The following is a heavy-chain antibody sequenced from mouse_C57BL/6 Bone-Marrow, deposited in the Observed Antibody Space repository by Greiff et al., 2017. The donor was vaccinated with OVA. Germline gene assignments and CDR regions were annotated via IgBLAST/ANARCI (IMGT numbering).Heavy chain of an antibody. CDR2: IHPNSGST. CDR3: ARSGLLYYFDY. V-gene: IGHV1-64*01. D-gene: IGHD3-2*02. Sequence: QVQLQQPGAELVKPGASVKLSCKASGYTFTSYWMHWVKQRPGQGLAWIGMIHPNSGSTNYNEKFKSKATLTVDKSSSTAYMQLSSLTSEDSAVYYCARSGLLYYFDYWGQGTTLTVSS. CDR1: GYTFTSYW. J-gene: IGHJ2*01.